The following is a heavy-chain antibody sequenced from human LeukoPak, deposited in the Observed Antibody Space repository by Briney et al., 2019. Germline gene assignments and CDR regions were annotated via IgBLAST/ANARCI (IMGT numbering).Heavy chain of an antibody. CDR2: MNPNSGNT. Sequence: ASVKVSCKASGYTFTSYDINWVRQATGQGLEWMGWMNPNSGNTGYAQKFQGRVTMTTDTSTSTAYMELRSLRSDDTAVYYCARGSGYSSGSDLDYWGQGTLVTVSS. CDR3: ARGSGYSSGSDLDY. D-gene: IGHD6-19*01. V-gene: IGHV1-8*01. CDR1: GYTFTSYD. J-gene: IGHJ4*02.